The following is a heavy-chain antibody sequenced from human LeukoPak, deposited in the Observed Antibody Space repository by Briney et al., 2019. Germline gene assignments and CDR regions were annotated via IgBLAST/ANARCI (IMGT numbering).Heavy chain of an antibody. Sequence: PGGSLRLSCVASGITFSNYAVSWVRQAPEKGLDWVSVISGSAHKIRYADSVKGRFTISRDNSENIVYLRMNNLRVEDTAVYYCAGRPTGYSSGYIHWGQGTLVTVSS. CDR2: ISGSAHKI. CDR3: AGRPTGYSSGYIH. CDR1: GITFSNYA. V-gene: IGHV3-23*01. D-gene: IGHD5-18*01. J-gene: IGHJ4*02.